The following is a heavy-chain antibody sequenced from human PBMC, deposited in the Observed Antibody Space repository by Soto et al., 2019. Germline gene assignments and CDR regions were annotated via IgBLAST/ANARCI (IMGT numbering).Heavy chain of an antibody. CDR1: GDSITSIYH. V-gene: IGHV4-38-2*01. Sequence: SETRSLTCAVSGDSITSIYHWAWIRQPPGRGLEWVASIYHSGTTYYNPSLKSRVTISVDTSKNQFSLKLSSVTAADTAVYYCARHLSGYARLDYYGMDVWGQGTTVTVSS. CDR2: IYHSGTT. CDR3: ARHLSGYARLDYYGMDV. D-gene: IGHD5-12*01. J-gene: IGHJ6*02.